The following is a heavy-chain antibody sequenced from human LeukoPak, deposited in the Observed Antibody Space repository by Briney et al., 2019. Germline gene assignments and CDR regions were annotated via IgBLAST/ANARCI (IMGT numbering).Heavy chain of an antibody. J-gene: IGHJ4*02. D-gene: IGHD3-16*02. CDR2: INHSGST. Sequence: SETLSLTCAVYGGSFSGYYWSWIRQPPVKGLEWIGEINHSGSTNYNPSLKSRVTISVDTSKNQFSLKLSSVTAADTAVYYCARRLGDDYVWGSYRFHFYFDYWGQGTLVTVSS. V-gene: IGHV4-34*01. CDR1: GGSFSGYY. CDR3: ARRLGDDYVWGSYRFHFYFDY.